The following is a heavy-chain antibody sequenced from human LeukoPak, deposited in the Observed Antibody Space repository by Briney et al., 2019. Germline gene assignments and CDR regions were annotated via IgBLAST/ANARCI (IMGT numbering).Heavy chain of an antibody. CDR1: GFTFSNAW. CDR3: TTEARYYYDSSGYYGVDY. Sequence: GGSLRLSCAASGFTFSNAWMSWVRQAPGKGLEWVGRIKSKTDGGTTDYAAPVKGRFTISRDDSKNTLYLQMNSLKTEDTAVYYCTTEARYYYDSSGYYGVDYWGQGTLVTISS. D-gene: IGHD3-22*01. J-gene: IGHJ4*02. CDR2: IKSKTDGGTT. V-gene: IGHV3-15*01.